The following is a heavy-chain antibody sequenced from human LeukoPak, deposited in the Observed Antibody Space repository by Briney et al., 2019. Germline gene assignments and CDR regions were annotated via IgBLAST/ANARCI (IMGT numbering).Heavy chain of an antibody. V-gene: IGHV3-7*01. Sequence: DSVKGRFTISRDNAKNSLYPQMNSLRAEDTAVYYCARDRGSFSNYFDYWGQGTLVTVSS. J-gene: IGHJ4*02. D-gene: IGHD1-26*01. CDR3: ARDRGSFSNYFDY.